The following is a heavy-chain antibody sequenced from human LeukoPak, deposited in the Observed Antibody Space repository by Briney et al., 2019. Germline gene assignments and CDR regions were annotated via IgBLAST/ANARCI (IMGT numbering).Heavy chain of an antibody. CDR3: ARIPVAKTFDY. J-gene: IGHJ4*02. CDR1: GGSISSGGYY. V-gene: IGHV4-31*03. Sequence: PSETLSLTCTVSGGSISSGGYYWSWIRQHPGKGLEWIGYIYYSGNTYYNPSLKSRVTISLDTSKNQSSLILSSVTAADTAVYYCARIPVAKTFDYWGQGTLVTVSS. CDR2: IYYSGNT. D-gene: IGHD6-19*01.